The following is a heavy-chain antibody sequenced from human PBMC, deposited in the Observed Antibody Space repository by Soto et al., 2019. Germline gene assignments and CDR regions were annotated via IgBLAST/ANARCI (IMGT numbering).Heavy chain of an antibody. CDR1: GYPFTGYS. V-gene: IGHV1-18*01. D-gene: IGHD4-17*01. CDR3: ARPSGSYGDYAWSLKY. J-gene: IGHJ4*02. Sequence: QVQLVQSGAEVKKPGASVKVSCKASGYPFTGYSVGWVRQAPGQGLEWMGWISAYSGDTYYAQRFQDRLSMTTDASTSIAYMELRSLRSDDTAVYYCARPSGSYGDYAWSLKYWGQGTLVTVSS. CDR2: ISAYSGDT.